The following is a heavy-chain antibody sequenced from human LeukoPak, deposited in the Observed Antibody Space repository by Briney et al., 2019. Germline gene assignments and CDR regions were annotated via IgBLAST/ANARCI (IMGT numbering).Heavy chain of an antibody. J-gene: IGHJ4*02. CDR2: INHSGST. D-gene: IGHD6-13*01. CDR1: GGSITSYY. CDR3: ARGLVVYSSSWYYFDY. Sequence: PSETLSLTCTVSGGSITSYYWSWIRQPPGKGLEWIGEINHSGSTNYNPSLKSRVTISVDTSKNQFSLKLSSVTAADTAVYYCARGLVVYSSSWYYFDYWGQGTLVTVSS. V-gene: IGHV4-34*01.